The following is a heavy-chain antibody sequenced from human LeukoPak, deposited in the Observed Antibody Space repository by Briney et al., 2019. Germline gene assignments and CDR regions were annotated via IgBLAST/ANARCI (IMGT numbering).Heavy chain of an antibody. Sequence: GASVKVSCKASGYTFTGYYMHWVRQAPGQGLEWMGWINPNSGGTNYAQKFQGRVTMTRDTSISTAYMELSRLRSDDTAVYYCARDRSHRIYYYYMDVWGKGTAVTVSS. CDR2: INPNSGGT. CDR1: GYTFTGYY. J-gene: IGHJ6*03. CDR3: ARDRSHRIYYYYMDV. V-gene: IGHV1-2*02.